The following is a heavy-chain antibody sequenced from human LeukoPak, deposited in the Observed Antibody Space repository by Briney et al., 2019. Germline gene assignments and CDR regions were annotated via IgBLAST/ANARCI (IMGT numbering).Heavy chain of an antibody. CDR3: ASESSTVAGFDP. V-gene: IGHV4-39*01. D-gene: IGHD6-13*01. J-gene: IGHJ5*02. Sequence: SETLSLTCTVSGGSISSSSYYWGWIRQPPGKGLEWIGSIYYSGGAYYNPSLKSRVTISVDTSKNQLSLKLTSVTAADTAVYYCASESSTVAGFDPWGQGTLVTVSS. CDR2: IYYSGGA. CDR1: GGSISSSSYY.